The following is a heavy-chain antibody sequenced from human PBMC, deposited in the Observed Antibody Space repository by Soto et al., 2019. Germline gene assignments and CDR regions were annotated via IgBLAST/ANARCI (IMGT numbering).Heavy chain of an antibody. Sequence: QVQLVQSGAEVRKPGASVTVSCRTSGDSFNDYDIHWVRQAPGQRFEWMGWINPNGGVTKNAQKCQGWVSMTRDTSIRTVYMQLSRLRSDDTAVYYCARESGGATATLDYYCFYMDVWCTGTTVTVSS. V-gene: IGHV1-2*04. J-gene: IGHJ6*03. CDR1: GDSFNDYD. CDR3: ARESGGATATLDYYCFYMDV. CDR2: INPNGGVT. D-gene: IGHD1-26*01.